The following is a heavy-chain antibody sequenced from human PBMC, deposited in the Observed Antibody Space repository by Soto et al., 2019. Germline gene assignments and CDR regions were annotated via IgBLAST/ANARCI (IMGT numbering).Heavy chain of an antibody. CDR3: ARIKSGYSYGSIIDF. Sequence: PSETLSLTCSVSGGSINNFHWSWIRQPPGKVLEWIGFVFYSGRTTYNPSLQSRVTISVDTSHNHFSLKLRSVTAADTATYYCARIKSGYSYGSIIDFWGQGKLVTVSS. D-gene: IGHD5-18*01. CDR2: VFYSGRT. J-gene: IGHJ4*02. CDR1: GGSINNFH. V-gene: IGHV4-59*01.